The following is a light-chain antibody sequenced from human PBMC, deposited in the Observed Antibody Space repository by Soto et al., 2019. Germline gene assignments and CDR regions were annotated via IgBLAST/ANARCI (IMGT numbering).Light chain of an antibody. CDR3: QQYHSYWT. V-gene: IGKV1-5*01. CDR1: QSISSW. CDR2: AAS. J-gene: IGKJ1*01. Sequence: DIQMTQSPSTLSASVGDRVTITCRASQSISSWLAWYQQKPGKAPKLLIYAASSLESGVPQRFSGSGSGTEFTLTISSLQTDDFSTYYCQQYHSYWTFAQGTKVDIK.